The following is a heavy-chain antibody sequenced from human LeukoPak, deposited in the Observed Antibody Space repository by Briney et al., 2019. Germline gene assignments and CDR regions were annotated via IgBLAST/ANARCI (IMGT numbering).Heavy chain of an antibody. D-gene: IGHD3-22*01. CDR1: GYTFTGYY. CDR2: INPNSGGT. CDR3: ARDERYYYDSSGYYY. V-gene: IGHV1-2*02. Sequence: ASVKVSCKASGYTFTGYYMHWVRQAPGQGLEWMGWINPNSGGTNYAQKFQGRVIMTRDTSISTAYMELSRLRSDDTAVYYCARDERYYYDSSGYYYWGQGTLVTVSS. J-gene: IGHJ4*02.